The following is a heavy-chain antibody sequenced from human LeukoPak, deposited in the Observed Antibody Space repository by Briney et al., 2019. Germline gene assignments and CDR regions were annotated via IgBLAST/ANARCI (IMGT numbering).Heavy chain of an antibody. CDR2: IIPVFGSA. J-gene: IGHJ4*02. CDR3: ARVENILTGYYVD. CDR1: GGTFSNYA. V-gene: IGHV1-69*13. D-gene: IGHD3-9*01. Sequence: SVKVSCKASGGTFSNYAISWVRLAPGQGLEWMGGIIPVFGSANYARKFQGRVTITADESTSTAYMELSSLRSEDTAMYYCARVENILTGYYVDWGQGTLVTVSS.